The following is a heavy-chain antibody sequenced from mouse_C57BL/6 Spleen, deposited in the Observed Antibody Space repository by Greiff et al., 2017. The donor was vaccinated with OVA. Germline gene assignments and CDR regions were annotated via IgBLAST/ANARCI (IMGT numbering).Heavy chain of an antibody. D-gene: IGHD2-3*01. CDR1: GYTFTDYE. Sequence: VQLQQSGAELVRPGASVTLSCKASGYTFTDYEMHWVKQTPVHGLEWIGAIDPETGGTAYNQKFKGKAILTADKSSSTAYMELRSLTSEDSAVYYCTRERIGGYYLYYFDDWGQGTTLTVSS. CDR2: IDPETGGT. V-gene: IGHV1-15*01. J-gene: IGHJ2*01. CDR3: TRERIGGYYLYYFDD.